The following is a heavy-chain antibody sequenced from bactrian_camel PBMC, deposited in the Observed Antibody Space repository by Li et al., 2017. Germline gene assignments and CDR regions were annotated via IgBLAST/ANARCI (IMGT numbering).Heavy chain of an antibody. CDR3: VRDYKSGDYRDDFGY. V-gene: IGHV3S20*01. D-gene: IGHD4*01. J-gene: IGHJ6*01. CDR1: GFTFSIKF. CDR2: IHNSGDFP. Sequence: VQLVESGGGLVQPGGSLRLNCAASGFTFSIKFMSWVRQAPGKGLEWVSSIHNSGDFPYYGDSVKGRFTISKDNPKDTVYLQMNGLKPEDTGVYYCVRDYKSGDYRDDFGYWGQGTQVTVS.